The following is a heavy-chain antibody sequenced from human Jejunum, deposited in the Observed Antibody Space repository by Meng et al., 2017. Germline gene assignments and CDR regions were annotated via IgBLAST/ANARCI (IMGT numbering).Heavy chain of an antibody. J-gene: IGHJ5*02. CDR1: GFSLSTRGVG. D-gene: IGHD6-13*01. CDR2: MYWDDDK. Sequence: QMTLKESGPQLVKPTQTLTLTCPFSGFSLSTRGVGVGWIRQPPGKALDCLALMYWDDDKRYNPSLKNRLTITKDTSKNQVVLTMTNMDPVDTATYYCAHRLAYSSNYNVGWFDPWGQGTLVTVSS. CDR3: AHRLAYSSNYNVGWFDP. V-gene: IGHV2-5*02.